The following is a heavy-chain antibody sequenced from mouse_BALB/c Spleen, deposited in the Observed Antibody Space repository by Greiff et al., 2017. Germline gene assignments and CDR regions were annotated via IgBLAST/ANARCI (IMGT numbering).Heavy chain of an antibody. D-gene: IGHD1-1*01. CDR3: ARDRGTTVKGYYFDY. CDR2: IWAGGST. J-gene: IGHJ2*01. CDR1: GFSLTSYG. Sequence: QVQLKESGPGLVAPSQSLSITCTVSGFSLTSYGVHWVRQPPGKGLEWLGVIWAGGSTNYNSALMSRLSISKDNSKSQVFLKMNSLQTDDTAMYYCARDRGTTVKGYYFDYWGQGTTLTVSS. V-gene: IGHV2-9*02.